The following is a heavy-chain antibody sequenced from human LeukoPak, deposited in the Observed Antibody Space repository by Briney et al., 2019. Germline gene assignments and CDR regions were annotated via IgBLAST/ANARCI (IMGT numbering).Heavy chain of an antibody. J-gene: IGHJ3*02. CDR3: AKLHGWELSRDAFDI. CDR1: GYTFSSYW. CDR2: IDTDGSIT. V-gene: IGHV3-74*01. D-gene: IGHD1-26*01. Sequence: GGSLRLSCAASGYTFSSYWMHWVRQAPGKGLVWVSRIDTDGSITSYADSVKGRFTISRDNAKNTLYLQMNSLRAEDTAVYYCAKLHGWELSRDAFDIWGQGTMVTVSS.